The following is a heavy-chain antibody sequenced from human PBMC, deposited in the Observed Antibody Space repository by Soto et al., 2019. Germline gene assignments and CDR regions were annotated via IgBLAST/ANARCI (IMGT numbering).Heavy chain of an antibody. Sequence: GWSLRLCCASSGFTFSSAAMRWVRPAPGKGLEWVSAISGSGGSTYYADSVKGRFTISRDNSKNTLYLQMNSLRAEDTAVYYCDRCLEWISNWFDPWGQGTLVTVSS. CDR3: DRCLEWISNWFDP. CDR2: ISGSGGST. D-gene: IGHD3-3*01. J-gene: IGHJ5*02. V-gene: IGHV3-23*01. CDR1: GFTFSSAA.